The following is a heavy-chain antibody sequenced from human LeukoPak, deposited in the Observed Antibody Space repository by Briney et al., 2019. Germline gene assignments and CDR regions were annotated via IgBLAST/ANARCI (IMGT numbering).Heavy chain of an antibody. CDR2: LKQDGSQT. J-gene: IGHJ4*02. D-gene: IGHD6-19*01. CDR3: ARIGYSSSSFDY. Sequence: GGSLRLSCAASGFTFSNYWMSWVRQAPGGGLEWVANLKQDGSQTYYVDSVKGRFTISRDNAKNSLFLQMNSLRADDTAVYFCARIGYSSSSFDYWGQGALVTVSS. V-gene: IGHV3-7*01. CDR1: GFTFSNYW.